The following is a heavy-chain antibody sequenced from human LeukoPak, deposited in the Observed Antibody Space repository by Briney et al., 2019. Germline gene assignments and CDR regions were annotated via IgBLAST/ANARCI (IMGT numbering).Heavy chain of an antibody. CDR1: GFTFSTYS. J-gene: IGHJ3*02. CDR2: ISSSSSYI. Sequence: PGGSLRLSCAASGFTFSTYSMNWVRQAPGKGLEWVSSISSSSSYIYYADSVKGRFTISRDNAKNSLYLQMNSLRAEDTAVYYCASPPDYGDYVPAFDIWGQGTMVTVSS. D-gene: IGHD4-17*01. V-gene: IGHV3-21*01. CDR3: ASPPDYGDYVPAFDI.